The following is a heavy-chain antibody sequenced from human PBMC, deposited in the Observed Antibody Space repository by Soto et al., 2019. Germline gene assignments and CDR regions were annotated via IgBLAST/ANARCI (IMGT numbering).Heavy chain of an antibody. Sequence: QVQLQESGPGLVKPSETLSLTCTVSGGSVSSGSYYWSWIRQPPGKGLEWIGYIYYSGSTNYNPSPKSRVTISVDTSKDQFSLKLSSVTAADTAVYYCARATPRGSDAFAISGQGTMVTVSS. CDR2: IYYSGST. CDR1: GGSVSSGSYY. V-gene: IGHV4-61*01. CDR3: ARATPRGSDAFAI. J-gene: IGHJ3*02.